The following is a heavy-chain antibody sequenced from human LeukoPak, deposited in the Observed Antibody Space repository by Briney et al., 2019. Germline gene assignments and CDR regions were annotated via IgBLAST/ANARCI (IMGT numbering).Heavy chain of an antibody. V-gene: IGHV4-4*02. Sequence: PSGTLSLTCAVSGGSISSSNWWSWVRQPPGKGLEWIGEIYHSGSTNYNPSLKSRVTISVDKSKNQFSLKLSSVTAADTAVYYCARESYSSSLFYYYYGMDVWGQGTTVTVSS. J-gene: IGHJ6*02. CDR3: ARESYSSSLFYYYYGMDV. D-gene: IGHD6-13*01. CDR2: IYHSGST. CDR1: GGSISSSNW.